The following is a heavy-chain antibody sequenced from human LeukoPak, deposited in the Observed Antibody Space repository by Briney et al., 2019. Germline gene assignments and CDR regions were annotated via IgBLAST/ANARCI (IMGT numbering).Heavy chain of an antibody. J-gene: IGHJ4*02. CDR3: ARAYPGTIFGVVTSGYFDY. V-gene: IGHV1-8*03. Sequence: ASVKVSCKASGYTFTSYDINWVRQATGQGLEWMGWMNPNSGNTGYAQKFQGRVTITRNTSISTAYMELSSLRSDDTAVYYCARAYPGTIFGVVTSGYFDYWGQGTLVTVSS. CDR1: GYTFTSYD. D-gene: IGHD3-3*01. CDR2: MNPNSGNT.